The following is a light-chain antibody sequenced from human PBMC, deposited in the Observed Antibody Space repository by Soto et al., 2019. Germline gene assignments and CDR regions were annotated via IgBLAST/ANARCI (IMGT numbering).Light chain of an antibody. V-gene: IGKV1-5*01. CDR2: DAS. Sequence: DIQMTQSPSTLSASVGDRVMITCRASQSISTWLAWYQQKPGKAPKLLIFDASSLQSGVPSRFSGSGSGIDFTLAISSLQSDDFAPYYCQQYNTFSGTFGQGTKLEIK. CDR3: QQYNTFSGT. CDR1: QSISTW. J-gene: IGKJ2*02.